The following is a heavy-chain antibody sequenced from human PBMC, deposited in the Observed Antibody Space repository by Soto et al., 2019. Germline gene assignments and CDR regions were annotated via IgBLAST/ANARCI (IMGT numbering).Heavy chain of an antibody. CDR1: GFTSSSFW. CDR2: INTDGSST. V-gene: IGHV3-74*01. CDR3: AKRGVDTFGLSY. D-gene: IGHD3-10*01. J-gene: IGHJ4*02. Sequence: VQLVESGGGLVQPGGSLRLSCAVSGFTSSSFWMHWVRQAPGEGLVWVSRINTDGSSTSYADSVKGRFTISRDNAKNTLYLQMNSLRVEDTAMYYCAKRGVDTFGLSYWGQGTLVTVSS.